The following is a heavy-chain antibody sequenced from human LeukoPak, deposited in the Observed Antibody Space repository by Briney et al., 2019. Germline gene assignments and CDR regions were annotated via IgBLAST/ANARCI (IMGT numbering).Heavy chain of an antibody. Sequence: SETLSLTCTVSGGSISSYYWSWIRQPPGKGLEWIGNIYYSGSTYYSASLKSRVTISVDTSKNQFSLKLSSVTAADTAVYYCAREFTFGGVIGYWGQGTLVTVSS. CDR1: GGSISSYY. CDR2: IYYSGST. CDR3: AREFTFGGVIGY. D-gene: IGHD3-16*01. J-gene: IGHJ4*02. V-gene: IGHV4-59*12.